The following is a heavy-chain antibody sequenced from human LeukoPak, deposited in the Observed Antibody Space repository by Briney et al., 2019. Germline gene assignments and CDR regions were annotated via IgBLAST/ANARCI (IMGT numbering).Heavy chain of an antibody. CDR2: INPNSGGT. V-gene: IGHV1-2*04. D-gene: IGHD7-27*01. J-gene: IGHJ6*02. Sequence: ASVKVSCKASGYTFTGYYMHWVRQAPGQGLEWMGWINPNSGGTNYAQKFQGWVTMTRDTSISTAYMELSRLRSDDTAVYYCARAAFWGSNSHYYGMDVWGQGTTVTVS. CDR3: ARAAFWGSNSHYYGMDV. CDR1: GYTFTGYY.